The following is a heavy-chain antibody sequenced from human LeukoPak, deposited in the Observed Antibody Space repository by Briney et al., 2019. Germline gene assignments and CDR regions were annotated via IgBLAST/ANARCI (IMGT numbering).Heavy chain of an antibody. CDR3: ARDHRDGFLDY. CDR2: ISSSSSYI. J-gene: IGHJ4*02. Sequence: PGGSLRLSCAASGFTFSSYWMHWVRQAPGKGLEWVSSISSSSSYIYYADSVKGRFTISRDNAKNSLYLQMNSLRAEDTAVYYCARDHRDGFLDYWGQGTLVTVSS. V-gene: IGHV3-21*01. D-gene: IGHD5-24*01. CDR1: GFTFSSYW.